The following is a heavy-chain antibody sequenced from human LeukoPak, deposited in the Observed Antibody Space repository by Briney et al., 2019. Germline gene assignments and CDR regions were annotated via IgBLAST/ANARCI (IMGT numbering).Heavy chain of an antibody. V-gene: IGHV3-7*01. D-gene: IGHD4/OR15-4a*01. J-gene: IGHJ4*02. CDR2: IRGDAGDK. Sequence: GGSLRLSCGASGFTFSRYWMAWVRQAPGKGLEWVANIRGDAGDKGYADSVRDRFTISRDNGKNSLYLQMNSLTAEDTAVYYCARDVHGALDFWGQGTLVVVSS. CDR1: GFTFSRYW. CDR3: ARDVHGALDF.